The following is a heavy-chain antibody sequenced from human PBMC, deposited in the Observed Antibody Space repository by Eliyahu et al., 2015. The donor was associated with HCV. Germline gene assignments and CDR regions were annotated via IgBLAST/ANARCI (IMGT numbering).Heavy chain of an antibody. CDR2: IHFSETT. J-gene: IGHJ4*02. Sequence: QLQLQESGPGLVKPSETLSLTCTVSGGSIINNDYYWGWIRQPPGKGLEWIGDIHFSETTYYNPSLKSRITTSVDTSKNQFSLKLRSVTTADTAVYYCARHLMAHCGGDCYSSKFDYWGQGTLVTVPS. CDR1: GGSIINNDYY. V-gene: IGHV4-39*01. D-gene: IGHD2-21*02. CDR3: ARHLMAHCGGDCYSSKFDY.